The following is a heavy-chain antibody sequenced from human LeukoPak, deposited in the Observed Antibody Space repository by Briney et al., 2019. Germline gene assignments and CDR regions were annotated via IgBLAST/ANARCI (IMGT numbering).Heavy chain of an antibody. Sequence: GGCLRLSCAASGLTVSPNSMSWVRQAPGKGLEWVSVIYIGGATYYADSVEGRFTISRDNSKNTLYLQMNSLRAEDTAVYYCARGGGDYAMDVWGQGTTVTVSS. CDR2: IYIGGAT. J-gene: IGHJ6*02. CDR1: GLTVSPNS. D-gene: IGHD1-26*01. CDR3: ARGGGDYAMDV. V-gene: IGHV3-53*01.